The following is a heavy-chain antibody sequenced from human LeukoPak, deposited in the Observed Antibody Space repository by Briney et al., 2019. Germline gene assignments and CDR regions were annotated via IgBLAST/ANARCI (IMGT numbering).Heavy chain of an antibody. CDR2: INPNSGGT. Sequence: ASVKVSCKASGYTFTGYYMHWVRQAPGQGLEWVGWINPNSGGTNYAQKFQGRVTMTRDTSISTAYMELSRLRSDDTAVYYCARDANIVVVPAAIWTNRFDPWGQGTLVTVSS. CDR3: ARDANIVVVPAAIWTNRFDP. J-gene: IGHJ5*02. D-gene: IGHD2-2*01. CDR1: GYTFTGYY. V-gene: IGHV1-2*02.